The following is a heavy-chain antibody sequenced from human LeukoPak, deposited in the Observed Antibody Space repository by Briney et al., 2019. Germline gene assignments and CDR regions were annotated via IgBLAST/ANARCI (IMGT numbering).Heavy chain of an antibody. CDR1: GGSFSGYY. CDR3: ARGVGNYAH. J-gene: IGHJ4*02. Sequence: PSETLSLTCAVYGGSFSGYYWSWIRQPPGKGLEWIGEINHSGSTNYNPSLKSRVTISVDTSENQFSLKLSSVTAADTAVYYCARGVGNYAHWGQGTLVTVSS. V-gene: IGHV4-34*01. CDR2: INHSGST. D-gene: IGHD4-11*01.